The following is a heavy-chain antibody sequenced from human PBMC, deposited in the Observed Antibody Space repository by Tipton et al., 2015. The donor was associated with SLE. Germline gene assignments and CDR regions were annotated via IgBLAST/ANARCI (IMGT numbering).Heavy chain of an antibody. Sequence: GSLRLSCAASGFTFSSYGMSWVRQAPGKGLGWVSGISGSGANTYYADSVKGRFTISRDNSKRTLNLQMNSLRAEDTAVYYCAREGGSGWSYVYWYFDLWGRGTLVTVSS. CDR1: GFTFSSYG. CDR3: AREGGSGWSYVYWYFDL. V-gene: IGHV3-23*01. D-gene: IGHD6-19*01. J-gene: IGHJ2*01. CDR2: ISGSGANT.